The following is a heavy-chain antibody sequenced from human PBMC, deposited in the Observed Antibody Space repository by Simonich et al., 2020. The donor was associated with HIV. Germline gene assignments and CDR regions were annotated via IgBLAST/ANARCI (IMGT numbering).Heavy chain of an antibody. D-gene: IGHD2-2*01. J-gene: IGHJ5*02. CDR3: ARHMCSAISCFEGYNWFDP. CDR1: GGSFINYY. CDR2: ITNSGST. V-gene: IGHV4-34*01. Sequence: QVQLQQWGAGLLKHSETLSLTCDVYGGSFINYYWSWIRQPTGKGLEWIGEITNSGSTKNNASLKSRVTISVDTSKNQFSLKLTSVTAADTAVYYCARHMCSAISCFEGYNWFDPWGQGNLVTVSS.